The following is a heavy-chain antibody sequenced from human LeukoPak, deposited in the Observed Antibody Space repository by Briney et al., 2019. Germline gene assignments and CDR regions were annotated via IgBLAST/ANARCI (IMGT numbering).Heavy chain of an antibody. CDR1: GYTFTGYY. CDR2: INPNSGGT. CDR3: ARGAVNRYNWNDDNYYFYYMDV. V-gene: IGHV1-2*02. Sequence: ASVKVSCKTSGYTFTGYYMHWVRQAPGQGLEWMGWINPNSGGTNYAQKFQGRVTMTTDTSTSTVYMELRSLRSDDTAVYYCARGAVNRYNWNDDNYYFYYMDVWGKGTTVTISS. D-gene: IGHD1-1*01. J-gene: IGHJ6*03.